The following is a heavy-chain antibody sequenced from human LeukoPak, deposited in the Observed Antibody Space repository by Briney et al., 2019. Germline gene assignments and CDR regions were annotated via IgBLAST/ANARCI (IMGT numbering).Heavy chain of an antibody. CDR2: INTRSYI. CDR1: GFTFSSYS. Sequence: GGSLRLSCAASGFTFSSYSMNWVRQAPGKGLEWVSSINTRSYIYSADSVKGRFTISRDNDKNSVYLQMNSLRAEDTAVYAREGGYCHGASCRFFDSWGQGTLLTVSS. J-gene: IGHJ4*02. D-gene: IGHD2-15*01. V-gene: IGHV3-21*01. CDR3: EGGYCHGASCRFFDS.